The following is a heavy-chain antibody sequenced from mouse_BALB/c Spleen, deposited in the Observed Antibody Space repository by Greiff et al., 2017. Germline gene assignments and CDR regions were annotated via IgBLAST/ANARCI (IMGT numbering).Heavy chain of an antibody. CDR3: ARRLTGPYAMDY. CDR2: IDPANGNT. D-gene: IGHD4-1*01. J-gene: IGHJ4*01. CDR1: GFNIKDTY. Sequence: EVQLQQSGAELVKPGASVKLSCTASGFNIKDTYMHWVKQRPEQGLEWIGRIDPANGNTKYDPKFQGKATITADTSSNTAYLQLSSLTSEDTAVYYCARRLTGPYAMDYWGQGTSVTVSS. V-gene: IGHV14-3*02.